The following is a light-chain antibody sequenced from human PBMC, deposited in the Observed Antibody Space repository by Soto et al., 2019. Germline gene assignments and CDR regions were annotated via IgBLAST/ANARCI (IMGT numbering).Light chain of an antibody. V-gene: IGKV1-5*03. Sequence: DIQMTQSPSTLSASVGDRVTITCRASQSIDSWLAWYQQKPGKAPKLLIFKASTLESGVPSRFSGSGSGTDFTLTISSLQPDDFATYYCQQYESYSVTFGQGTRLEIK. J-gene: IGKJ5*01. CDR1: QSIDSW. CDR2: KAS. CDR3: QQYESYSVT.